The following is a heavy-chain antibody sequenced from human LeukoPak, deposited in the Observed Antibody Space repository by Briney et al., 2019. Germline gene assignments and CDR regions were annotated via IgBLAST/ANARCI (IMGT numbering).Heavy chain of an antibody. D-gene: IGHD6-19*01. Sequence: SVKVSCKASGGTFISYAISWVRQAPGQGLEWMGGIIPIFGTANYAQKFQGRVTITADESTSTAYMELSSLRSEDTAVYYCARGHSSGWYYFDYWGHGTLVTVSS. CDR2: IIPIFGTA. V-gene: IGHV1-69*01. CDR1: GGTFISYA. J-gene: IGHJ4*01. CDR3: ARGHSSGWYYFDY.